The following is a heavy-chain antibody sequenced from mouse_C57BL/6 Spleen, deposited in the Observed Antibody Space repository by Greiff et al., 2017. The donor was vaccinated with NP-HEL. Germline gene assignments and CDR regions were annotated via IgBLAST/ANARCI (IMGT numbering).Heavy chain of an antibody. CDR3: ARHDGTYWYFDV. CDR1: GFTFSSYT. CDR2: ISGGGGNT. Sequence: DVKLVESGGGLVKPGGSLKLSCAASGFTFSSYTMSWVRQTPEKRLEWVATISGGGGNTYYPDSVKGRFTISRDNAKNTLYLQMSSLRSEDTALYYCARHDGTYWYFDVWGTGTTVTVSS. V-gene: IGHV5-9*01. D-gene: IGHD2-3*01. J-gene: IGHJ1*03.